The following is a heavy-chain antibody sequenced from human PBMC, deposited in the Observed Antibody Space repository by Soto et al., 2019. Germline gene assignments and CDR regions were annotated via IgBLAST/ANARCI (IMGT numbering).Heavy chain of an antibody. J-gene: IGHJ6*03. CDR3: ARGRRGFPRPYYYYYYMDV. CDR1: GGSFSGYY. CDR2: INHSGST. V-gene: IGHV4-34*01. D-gene: IGHD1-1*01. Sequence: PSETLSRTCAVYGGSFSGYYWSWIRQPPGKGLEWIGEINHSGSTNYNPSLKSRVTISVDTSKNQFSLKLSSVTAADTAVYYCARGRRGFPRPYYYYYYMDVWGKGTTVTVSS.